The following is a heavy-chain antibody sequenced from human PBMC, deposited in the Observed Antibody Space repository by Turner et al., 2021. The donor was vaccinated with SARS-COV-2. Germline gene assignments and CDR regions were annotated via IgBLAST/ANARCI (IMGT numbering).Heavy chain of an antibody. V-gene: IGHV3-30*04. CDR3: ARDRGIVAAGGYYYYGMDV. Sequence: QVQLVESGGGVVQPGRSLRLSCAASGFTFSSYAMHWVRQAPGKGLEWVAVISYDGSNKYYADSVKGRFTISRDNSKNTLYLQMNSLRAEDTAVYYCARDRGIVAAGGYYYYGMDVWGQGTTVTVSS. D-gene: IGHD6-13*01. CDR1: GFTFSSYA. J-gene: IGHJ6*02. CDR2: ISYDGSNK.